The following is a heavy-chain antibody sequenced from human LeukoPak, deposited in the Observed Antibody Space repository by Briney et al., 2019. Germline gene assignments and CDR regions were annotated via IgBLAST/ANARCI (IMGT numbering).Heavy chain of an antibody. Sequence: SETLSLTCTVSGGSISSYYWSWIPSPSGKGLEWGGYMYDSGSTNYNPSLKSRVNISVDASKNQFSLKVSSVTAADTAVYYCARVDAGWFDPWGQGTLVTVSS. D-gene: IGHD2-2*03. J-gene: IGHJ5*02. CDR2: MYDSGST. V-gene: IGHV4-59*01. CDR3: ARVDAGWFDP. CDR1: GGSISSYY.